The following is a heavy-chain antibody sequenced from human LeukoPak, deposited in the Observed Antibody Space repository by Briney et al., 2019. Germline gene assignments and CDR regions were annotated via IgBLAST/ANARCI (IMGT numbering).Heavy chain of an antibody. CDR1: GLIISREF. D-gene: IGHD2-2*01. J-gene: IGHJ5*02. CDR2: ISGSGGST. V-gene: IGHV3-23*01. CDR3: ATFKIIVVVPAARHNWFDP. Sequence: GGSLRLSCAASGLIISREFMSWVRQAPGQGLEWVSAISGSGGSTYYADSVKGRFTISRDNSKNTLYLQMNSLRAEDTAVYYCATFKIIVVVPAARHNWFDPWGQGTLVTVSS.